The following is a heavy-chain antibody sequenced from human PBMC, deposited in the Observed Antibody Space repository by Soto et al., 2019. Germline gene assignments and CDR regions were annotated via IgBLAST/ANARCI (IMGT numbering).Heavy chain of an antibody. J-gene: IGHJ6*03. Sequence: QVQLQESGPGLVKPSGTLSLTCAVSSGSISSSNWWSWVRQPPGKGLEWLGEIYHSGSTNYNPSLKRRGTISVDKSKNQFSRKLSSVTAADTAVYYCARDIITMVRGVTPDYYYYMDVWGKGTTVTVSS. V-gene: IGHV4-4*02. CDR2: IYHSGST. CDR3: ARDIITMVRGVTPDYYYYMDV. D-gene: IGHD3-10*01. CDR1: SGSISSSNW.